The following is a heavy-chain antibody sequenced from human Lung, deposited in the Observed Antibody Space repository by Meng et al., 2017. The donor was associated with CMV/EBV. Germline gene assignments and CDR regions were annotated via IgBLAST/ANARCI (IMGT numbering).Heavy chain of an antibody. D-gene: IGHD1-26*01. CDR1: GFTFDDYT. J-gene: IGHJ4*01. Sequence: GGSXRLXCAASGFTFDDYTMNWVRQAPGKGLEWVSLISWDGGGTYYADSVKGRFTISRDNSKTSLYLQMNSLRPEDTALYYCAKDRYSGSYSSPGYFDYXGQGXLVTVSS. CDR3: AKDRYSGSYSSPGYFDY. CDR2: ISWDGGGT. V-gene: IGHV3-43*01.